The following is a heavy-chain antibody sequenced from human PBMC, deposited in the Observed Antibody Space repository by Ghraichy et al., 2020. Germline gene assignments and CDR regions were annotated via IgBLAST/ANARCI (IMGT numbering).Heavy chain of an antibody. CDR3: ARITVVPYYFDY. CDR2: IYYSGST. J-gene: IGHJ4*02. V-gene: IGHV4-39*01. CDR1: GGSISSSSYY. D-gene: IGHD4-23*01. Sequence: SETLSLTCTVSGGSISSSSYYWGWIRQPPGKGLEWIGSIYYSGSTYYNPSLKSRVTISVDTSKNQFSLKLSSVTAADTAVYYCARITVVPYYFDYWGQGTLVTVSS.